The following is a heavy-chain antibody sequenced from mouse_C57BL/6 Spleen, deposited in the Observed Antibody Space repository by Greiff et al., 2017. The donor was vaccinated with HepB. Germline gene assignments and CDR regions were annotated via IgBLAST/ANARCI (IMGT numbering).Heavy chain of an antibody. D-gene: IGHD1-1*01. CDR1: GYTFTDYE. CDR2: IDPETGGT. CDR3: TRSFITTVVADY. V-gene: IGHV1-15*01. Sequence: VQLQQSGAELVRPGASVTLSCKALGYTFTDYEMHWVKQTPVHGLEWIGAIDPETGGTAYNQKFKGKAILTADKSSSTAYMELRSLTSEDSAVYYCTRSFITTVVADYWGQGTTLTVSS. J-gene: IGHJ2*01.